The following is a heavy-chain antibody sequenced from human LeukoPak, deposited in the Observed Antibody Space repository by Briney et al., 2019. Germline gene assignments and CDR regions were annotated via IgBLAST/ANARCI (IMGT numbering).Heavy chain of an antibody. CDR3: AKELGRITMVRGVITDAFDI. J-gene: IGHJ3*02. Sequence: GGSLRLSCAASGFTFRNYAIHWVRQAPGKGLEWVAVISYDGNNKYYADSVKGRFTISRDNSKNTLYLQVNSLRPEDTAVYYCAKELGRITMVRGVITDAFDIWGQGTMVTVSS. CDR2: ISYDGNNK. CDR1: GFTFRNYA. V-gene: IGHV3-30-3*01. D-gene: IGHD3-10*01.